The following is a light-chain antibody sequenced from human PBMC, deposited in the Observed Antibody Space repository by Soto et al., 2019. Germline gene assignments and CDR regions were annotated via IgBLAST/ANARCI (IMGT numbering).Light chain of an antibody. V-gene: IGLV2-8*01. J-gene: IGLJ1*01. CDR3: SSYVGSNTYV. CDR2: EVT. CDR1: SSDVGGYNS. Sequence: QSALTQPPSASGSPGQSVTISCTGTSSDVGGYNSVSWYQQHPGKAPKLMIYEVTKRPSGVPDRFSGSKSGYTASLTVSGLQAEDDADYYCSSYVGSNTYVFGTGTNV.